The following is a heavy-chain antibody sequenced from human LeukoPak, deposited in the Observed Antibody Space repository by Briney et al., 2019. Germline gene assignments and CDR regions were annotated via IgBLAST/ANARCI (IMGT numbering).Heavy chain of an antibody. D-gene: IGHD3-3*01. CDR1: GYTFTSYG. V-gene: IGHV1-18*01. CDR3: ARGGYYDFWSGSDRAVDY. CDR2: ISAYNGNT. Sequence: GASVKVSCKASGYTFTSYGISWVRQAPGQGLEWMGWISAYNGNTNYAQNLQGRVTMTSHISTSTAYMELRSLRSDDTAVYYCARGGYYDFWSGSDRAVDYWGQGTLVTVSS. J-gene: IGHJ4*02.